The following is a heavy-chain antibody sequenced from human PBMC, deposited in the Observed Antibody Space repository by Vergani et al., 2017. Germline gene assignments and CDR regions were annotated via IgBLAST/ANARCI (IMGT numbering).Heavy chain of an antibody. CDR1: GDSISSGNYY. V-gene: IGHV4-61*02. J-gene: IGHJ3*02. D-gene: IGHD1-26*01. CDR2: IYSSGST. CDR3: ARGTFLHAFDN. Sequence: QVQLQESGPGLLTPSQTLSLTCSVAGDSISSGNYYWNWIRQPAGKGLEWMGRIYSSGSTSYNPSIKSRITMSLDTSKNQFSLSLSSVTAADTAVYYCARGTFLHAFDNGGQGTVVTVSS.